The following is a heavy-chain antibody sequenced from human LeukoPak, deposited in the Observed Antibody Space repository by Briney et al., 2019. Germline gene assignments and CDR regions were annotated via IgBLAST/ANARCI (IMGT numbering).Heavy chain of an antibody. Sequence: GGSLRLSCAASGFTFSSYAMSWVRQAPGKGLEWVSYISSSSSTIYYADSVKGRFTISRDNAKNSLYLQMNSLRAEDTAVYYCARDETTYEPYYYYMDVWGKGTTVTVSS. J-gene: IGHJ6*03. CDR3: ARDETTYEPYYYYMDV. D-gene: IGHD1-14*01. V-gene: IGHV3-48*01. CDR1: GFTFSSYA. CDR2: ISSSSSTI.